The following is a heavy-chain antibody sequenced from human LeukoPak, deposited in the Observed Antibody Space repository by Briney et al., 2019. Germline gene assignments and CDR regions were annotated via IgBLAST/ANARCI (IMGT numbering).Heavy chain of an antibody. CDR2: IYYSGST. Sequence: PSETLSLTCTVSGGSISSSSYYWGWIRQPPGKGLEWIGSIYYSGSTYYDPSLKSRVTISVDTSKNQFSLKLSSVTAADTAVYYCARVQDFWSGFGLFDYWGQGTLVTVSS. CDR1: GGSISSSSYY. V-gene: IGHV4-39*07. CDR3: ARVQDFWSGFGLFDY. D-gene: IGHD3-3*01. J-gene: IGHJ4*02.